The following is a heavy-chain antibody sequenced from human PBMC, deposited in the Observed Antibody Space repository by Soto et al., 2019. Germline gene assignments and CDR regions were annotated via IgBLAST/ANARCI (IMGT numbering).Heavy chain of an antibody. J-gene: IGHJ4*02. D-gene: IGHD3-22*01. CDR2: ISRYGDFT. Sequence: EVQLSESGGDLIQPGGSLRLSCAASGFTFNIYAMTWVRQAPGKGLEWVSAISRYGDFTYYADSVEGRFTISRDNSKNTLYLQMTSLRAEDTAVYYCAKDRYLDHDSRGYLFDNWGQGTLVTVSS. V-gene: IGHV3-23*01. CDR3: AKDRYLDHDSRGYLFDN. CDR1: GFTFNIYA.